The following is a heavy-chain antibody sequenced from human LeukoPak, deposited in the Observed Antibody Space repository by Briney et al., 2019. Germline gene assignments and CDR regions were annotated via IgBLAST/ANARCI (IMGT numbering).Heavy chain of an antibody. CDR1: GFTFSSYS. D-gene: IGHD1-26*01. CDR2: ISSSSSYI. Sequence: PGGSLRLSCAASGFTFSSYSMNWVRQAPGKGLEWVSSISSSSSYIYYADSVKGRFTISRDNAKNSLYLQMNSLRAEDTAVYYCAKGREATSYFDYWGQGTLVTVSS. J-gene: IGHJ4*02. CDR3: AKGREATSYFDY. V-gene: IGHV3-21*01.